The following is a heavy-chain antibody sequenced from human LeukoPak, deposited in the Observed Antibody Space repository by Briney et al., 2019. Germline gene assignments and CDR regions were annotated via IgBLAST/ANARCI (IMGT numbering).Heavy chain of an antibody. CDR2: IIPIFGTA. CDR3: ARERDCSGGSRPFDY. J-gene: IGHJ4*02. CDR1: GGTFSSYA. D-gene: IGHD2-15*01. Sequence: SVKVSCKASGGTFSSYAISWVRQAPGQGLEWMGRIIPIFGTANYAQKFQGRVTITTDESTSTAYMELSSLRSEDTAVYYCARERDCSGGSRPFDYWGQGTLVTVSS. V-gene: IGHV1-69*05.